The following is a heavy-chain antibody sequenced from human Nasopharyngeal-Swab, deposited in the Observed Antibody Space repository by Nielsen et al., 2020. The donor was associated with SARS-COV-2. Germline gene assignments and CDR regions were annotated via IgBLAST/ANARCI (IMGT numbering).Heavy chain of an antibody. D-gene: IGHD3-10*01. V-gene: IGHV3-15*01. CDR1: GFTFSNAW. CDR3: TTDLAITMVRGVMYYYYGMDV. J-gene: IGHJ6*02. CDR2: IKSKTDGGTT. Sequence: GVSLRLSCAASGFTFSNAWMSWVRQAPGKGLEWVGRIKSKTDGGTTDYAAPVKGRFTISRDDSKNTLYLQMNSLKTEDTAVYYCTTDLAITMVRGVMYYYYGMDVWGQGTTVTVSS.